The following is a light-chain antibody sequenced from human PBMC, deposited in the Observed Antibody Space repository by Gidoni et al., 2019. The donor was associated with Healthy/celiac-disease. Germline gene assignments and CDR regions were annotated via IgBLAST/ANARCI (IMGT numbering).Light chain of an antibody. CDR2: LGS. V-gene: IGKV2-28*01. J-gene: IGKJ1*01. CDR1: QSLLHSNGYNY. Sequence: IVITQYPLSLPVTPVEPAYISSRSSQSLLHSNGYNYLEWYLQKPGQSPQLLIYLGSNRAAGVPDRCSGRGAGTDFTLKISRVEAEDVGVYYCMQAIQTPWTFGQGTKVEIK. CDR3: MQAIQTPWT.